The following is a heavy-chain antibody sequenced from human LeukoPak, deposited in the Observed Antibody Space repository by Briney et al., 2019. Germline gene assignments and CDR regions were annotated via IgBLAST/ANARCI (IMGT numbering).Heavy chain of an antibody. J-gene: IGHJ4*02. CDR3: ARVGFGNTPHPIDY. V-gene: IGHV4-59*01. CDR2: IFYSRST. Sequence: SETLSLTCTVSGGSISSYYWSWIRQPPGKGLEWIGYIFYSRSTNYNPSLKSRVTISADTSKNQFSLELSSVTAADTAVYYCARVGFGNTPHPIDYWGQGTLVTVSS. CDR1: GGSISSYY. D-gene: IGHD4-23*01.